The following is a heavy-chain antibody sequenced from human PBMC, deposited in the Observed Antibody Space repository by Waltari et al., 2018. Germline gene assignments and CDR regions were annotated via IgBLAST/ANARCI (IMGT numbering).Heavy chain of an antibody. CDR3: ARGPGADY. CDR1: GFTFSSYA. CDR2: ISYDGSNK. J-gene: IGHJ4*02. D-gene: IGHD3-10*01. Sequence: QVQLVESGGGVVQPGRSLRLSCAASGFTFSSYAMHWVRQAPGKGLEWVAVISYDGSNKSYADSVKGRFTISRDNSKNTLYLQMNSLRAEDTAVYYCARGPGADYWGQGTLVTVSS. V-gene: IGHV3-30-3*01.